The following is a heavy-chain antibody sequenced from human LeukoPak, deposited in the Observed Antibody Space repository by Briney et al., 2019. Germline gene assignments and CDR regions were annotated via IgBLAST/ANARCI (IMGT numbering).Heavy chain of an antibody. CDR2: INHSGST. J-gene: IGHJ4*02. CDR3: ARGGMNTTAMVMDYFDY. D-gene: IGHD5-18*01. V-gene: IGHV4-34*01. Sequence: SETLSLTCAVYGGSFSGYYWSWIRQPPGKGLEWIGEINHSGSTNYNPSLKSRVTISVDTSKNRFSLKLSSVTAADTAVYYCARGGMNTTAMVMDYFDYWGQGTLVTVSS. CDR1: GGSFSGYY.